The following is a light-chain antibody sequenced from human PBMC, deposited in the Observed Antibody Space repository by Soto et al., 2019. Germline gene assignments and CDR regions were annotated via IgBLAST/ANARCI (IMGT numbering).Light chain of an antibody. V-gene: IGKV3-11*01. Sequence: EIVLTPSPATLSFSPGEVANLSCSSSQSVSSYLVWYQQKPGQAPRLLIYDASKRATGIPARFSGSGSGTDFTLTISSLEPEDFAVYYCQQRSSRPPMYTFGQGTKVAIK. CDR2: DAS. CDR3: QQRSSRPPMYT. CDR1: QSVSSY. J-gene: IGKJ2*01.